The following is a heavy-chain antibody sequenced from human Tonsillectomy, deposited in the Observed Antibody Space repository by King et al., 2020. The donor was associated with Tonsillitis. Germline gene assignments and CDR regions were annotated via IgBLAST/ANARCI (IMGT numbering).Heavy chain of an antibody. CDR3: ARDRSSWYYAFDI. D-gene: IGHD6-13*01. CDR1: GFTFSSYW. J-gene: IGHJ3*02. Sequence: VQLVESGGGLVQPGGSLRLSCAASGFTFSSYWMHWVRQAPGKGLVWVSRINSDGSSTSYADSVKGRFTISRDNAKNTLYLQMNRRRAEYTAVYSCARDRSSWYYAFDIWGQGTMVTVSS. V-gene: IGHV3-74*01. CDR2: INSDGSST.